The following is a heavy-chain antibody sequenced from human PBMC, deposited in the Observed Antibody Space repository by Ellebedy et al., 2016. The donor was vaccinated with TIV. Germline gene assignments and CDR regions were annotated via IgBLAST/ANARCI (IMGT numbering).Heavy chain of an antibody. CDR2: ISYDGSNK. CDR1: GFTFDDYA. V-gene: IGHV3-30*03. Sequence: GGSLRLSXAASGFTFDDYAMHWVRQAPGKGLEWVAVISYDGSNKYYADSVKGRFTISRDNSKNTLYLQMNSLRAEDTAVYYCAREGRLEWELLDAFDIWGQGTMVTVSS. CDR3: AREGRLEWELLDAFDI. J-gene: IGHJ3*02. D-gene: IGHD1-26*01.